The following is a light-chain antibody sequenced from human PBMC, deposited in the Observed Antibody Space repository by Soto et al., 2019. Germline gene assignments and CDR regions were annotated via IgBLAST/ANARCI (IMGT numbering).Light chain of an antibody. Sequence: AIRMTPSPSSFSASTGARVTITCRASQGISSYLAWYQQKPGEAPKLLIYAVSILQSGVPPRFSGGGSGTDFTLTISSLQPEDFATYYCQQLNSYPITFGQGTRLEIK. J-gene: IGKJ5*01. CDR2: AVS. CDR1: QGISSY. V-gene: IGKV1-8*01. CDR3: QQLNSYPIT.